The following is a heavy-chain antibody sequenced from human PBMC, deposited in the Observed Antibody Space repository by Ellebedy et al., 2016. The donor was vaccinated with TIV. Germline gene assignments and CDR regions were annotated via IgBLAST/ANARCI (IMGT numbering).Heavy chain of an antibody. CDR1: GFTFSSYA. CDR2: ISGSGGST. CDR3: AGTSGAAAGYYYYYSMDV. D-gene: IGHD6-13*01. J-gene: IGHJ6*02. V-gene: IGHV3-23*01. Sequence: GESLKISCAASGFTFSSYAMSWVRQAPGKGLEWVSAISGSGGSTYYADSVKGRFTISRDNSKNTLYLQMNSLRAEDTAVYYCAGTSGAAAGYYYYYSMDVWGQGTTVTVSS.